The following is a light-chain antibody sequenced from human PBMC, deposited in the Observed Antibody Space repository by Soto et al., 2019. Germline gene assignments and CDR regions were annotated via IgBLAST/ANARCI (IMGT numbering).Light chain of an antibody. J-gene: IGKJ4*01. Sequence: EIVLTQSPGTLSLSPGESATLSCRASQSVSSSYLAWYQQKPGQAPRLLIYGASSWATGIPDRFSGSGSGTDFTLTISRLEAEDFAVYYCQQYGSSPRTFGGGTKVEIK. V-gene: IGKV3-20*01. CDR2: GAS. CDR3: QQYGSSPRT. CDR1: QSVSSSY.